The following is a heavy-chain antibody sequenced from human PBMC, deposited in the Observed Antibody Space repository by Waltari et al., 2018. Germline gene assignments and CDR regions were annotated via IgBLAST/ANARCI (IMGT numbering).Heavy chain of an antibody. V-gene: IGHV3-73*01. Sequence: EVQVVESGGGFIQTGESLRLSCVASGMTIGGTAMEWVRQSPGKGLQWIGRVRSKHNNFATVYAESMRGRSMVSRNASMNTAYLHIDNVTPDDTAVYYCTTGIVELESERAAFWGRGVLVTVTS. CDR2: VRSKHNNFAT. CDR1: GMTIGGTA. CDR3: TTGIVELESERAAF. J-gene: IGHJ4*02. D-gene: IGHD1-1*01.